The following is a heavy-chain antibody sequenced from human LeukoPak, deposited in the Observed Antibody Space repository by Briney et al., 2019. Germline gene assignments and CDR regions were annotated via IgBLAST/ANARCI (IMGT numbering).Heavy chain of an antibody. D-gene: IGHD5-18*01. Sequence: GGSLRLSCAASGFTFSSYAMSWVRQAPGKGLEWVSAISGSGGSTYYADSVKGRFTISRDNSKNTLYLQMNSLRAEDTAVYYCARALSRRGYSYGFHYWGQGTLVTVSS. J-gene: IGHJ4*02. CDR1: GFTFSSYA. V-gene: IGHV3-23*01. CDR2: ISGSGGST. CDR3: ARALSRRGYSYGFHY.